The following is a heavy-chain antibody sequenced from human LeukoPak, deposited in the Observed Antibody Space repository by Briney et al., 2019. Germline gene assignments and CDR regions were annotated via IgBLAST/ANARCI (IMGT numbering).Heavy chain of an antibody. J-gene: IGHJ4*02. V-gene: IGHV4-4*02. D-gene: IGHD6-6*01. Sequence: SETLSLTCAVSGGSISSNNWWSWVRQPPGKWLEWIGEIYHSGSANYNPSLKSRVTILVDKSKNQLSLILSSVTAADTATYYCARDVGARLPGYWGQGTLVTVSS. CDR3: ARDVGARLPGY. CDR2: IYHSGSA. CDR1: GGSISSNNW.